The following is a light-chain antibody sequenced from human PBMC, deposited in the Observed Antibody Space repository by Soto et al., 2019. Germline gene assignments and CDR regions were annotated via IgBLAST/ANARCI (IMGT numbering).Light chain of an antibody. CDR1: SSNIGAGYV. CDR3: SSYSTTSSPHVL. J-gene: IGLJ2*01. CDR2: GNS. Sequence: QSVLTQPPSVSGAPGQRVTISCTGSSSNIGAGYVVHWYQQLPGTAPKLLIYGNSNRPSGVPDQFSGSKSGTSASLAITGLQSEDEADYYCSSYSTTSSPHVLFGGGTKLTVL. V-gene: IGLV1-40*01.